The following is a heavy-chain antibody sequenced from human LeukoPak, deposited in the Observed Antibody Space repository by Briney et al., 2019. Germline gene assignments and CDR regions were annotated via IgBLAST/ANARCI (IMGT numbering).Heavy chain of an antibody. Sequence: GGSLRLSCAASGFTFISYSMNWVRQAPGKGLEWVSSISSSSSYIYYADSVKGRFTISRDNAKNSLYLQMNSLRAEDTAVYYCASSAYDSSGYPYSRGQGTLFTVSS. CDR1: GFTFISYS. J-gene: IGHJ5*01. CDR3: ASSAYDSSGYPYS. CDR2: ISSSSSYI. D-gene: IGHD3-22*01. V-gene: IGHV3-21*01.